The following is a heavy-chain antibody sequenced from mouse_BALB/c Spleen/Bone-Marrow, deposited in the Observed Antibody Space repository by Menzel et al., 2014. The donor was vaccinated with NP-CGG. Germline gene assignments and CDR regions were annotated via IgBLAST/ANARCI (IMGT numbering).Heavy chain of an antibody. D-gene: IGHD1-1*01. CDR2: IHPNNGGS. Sequence: EVQLQQSGPELVKPGASVKISCKTSGYTFTEYTMHWVKQSHGKSLEWIGGIHPNNGGSSYNQKFKGKATLTVDKSSSTAYMELLSLTSEDSAVYYCARSDYYGSSYKAWFTYWGQGTLVTVSA. CDR3: ARSDYYGSSYKAWFTY. CDR1: GYTFTEYT. V-gene: IGHV1-18*01. J-gene: IGHJ3*01.